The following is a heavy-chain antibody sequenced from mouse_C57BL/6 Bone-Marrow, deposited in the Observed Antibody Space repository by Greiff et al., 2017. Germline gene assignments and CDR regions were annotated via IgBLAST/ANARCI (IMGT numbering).Heavy chain of an antibody. J-gene: IGHJ3*01. CDR3: ARDGGYGSFAY. CDR1: GFTFSDFY. Sequence: EVQLVESGGGLVQSGRSLRLSCATSGFTFSDFYMEWVRQAPGKGLEWIAASRNKANDYTTEYSASVKGRFIVSRDTSQSILYLQMNALRAEDTAIYYCARDGGYGSFAYWGQGTLVTVSA. CDR2: SRNKANDYTT. D-gene: IGHD2-10*02. V-gene: IGHV7-1*01.